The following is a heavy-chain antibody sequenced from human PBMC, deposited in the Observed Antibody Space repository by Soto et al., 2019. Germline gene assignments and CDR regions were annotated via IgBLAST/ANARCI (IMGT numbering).Heavy chain of an antibody. CDR1: GFTFTNYA. J-gene: IGHJ4*02. CDR3: ATRDCTNTSCVREIDY. V-gene: IGHV3-23*01. CDR2: ISGSGGDT. D-gene: IGHD2-2*01. Sequence: EVQLLESGGGLVQPGGSLRLSCAASGFTFTNYAMTWVRQAPGKGLEWVSTISGSGGDTYYAVSIKGRFTISRDNSKNTLYLQVNSLRAVDTAVYYCATRDCTNTSCVREIDYWGQGTLVTVSS.